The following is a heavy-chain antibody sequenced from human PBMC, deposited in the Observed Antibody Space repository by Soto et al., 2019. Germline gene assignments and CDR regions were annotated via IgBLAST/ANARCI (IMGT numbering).Heavy chain of an antibody. CDR3: SREHYGNSAWFDP. CDR2: MNPNSGNT. D-gene: IGHD3-10*01. V-gene: IGHV1-8*01. Sequence: QVQLVQSGAEVKKPGASVKVSCKASGYTFPSYDINWVRQATGQGLEWMGWMNPNSGNTGYAQKFQGRVTMTRNHAISTAYMELSSLRSEDTSVYYCSREHYGNSAWFDPWGQGTLVTVSS. CDR1: GYTFPSYD. J-gene: IGHJ5*02.